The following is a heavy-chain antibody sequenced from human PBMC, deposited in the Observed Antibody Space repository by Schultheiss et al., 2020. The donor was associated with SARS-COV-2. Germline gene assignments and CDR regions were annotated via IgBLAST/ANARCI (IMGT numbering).Heavy chain of an antibody. J-gene: IGHJ4*02. V-gene: IGHV4-39*07. CDR3: ARVRTVVVILYYFDY. CDR1: GGSISSSSYY. Sequence: SETLSLTCTVSGGSISSSSYYWGWIRQPPGKGLEWIGEINHSGSTNYNPSLKSRVTISVDTSKNQFSPKLSSVTAADTAVYYCARVRTVVVILYYFDYWGQGTLVTVSS. CDR2: INHSGST. D-gene: IGHD3-22*01.